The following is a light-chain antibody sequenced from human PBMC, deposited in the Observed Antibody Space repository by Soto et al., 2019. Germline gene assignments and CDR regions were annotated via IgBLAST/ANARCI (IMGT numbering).Light chain of an antibody. CDR2: ATS. Sequence: DIQMTQSPSSLSASVGDRVTITCRASQGIGDYLAWYQQKPGKAPKLLIYATSALQSGVPSRLSGSRSGTDFTLTISSLQPEDVATYYCQKYNSAPPTFGQGIKVDIK. V-gene: IGKV1-27*01. CDR1: QGIGDY. CDR3: QKYNSAPPT. J-gene: IGKJ1*01.